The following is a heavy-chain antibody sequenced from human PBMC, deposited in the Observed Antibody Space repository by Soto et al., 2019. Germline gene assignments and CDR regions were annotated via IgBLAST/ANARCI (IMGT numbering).Heavy chain of an antibody. CDR2: MNPNSGNT. D-gene: IGHD2-15*01. CDR1: GYTFTSYD. CDR3: ARGYCSGGSCYPYYYGMDV. V-gene: IGHV1-8*01. Sequence: QVQLVQSGAEVKKPGASVKVSCKASGYTFTSYDINWVRQATGQGLEWMGWMNPNSGNTGYAQKFQGRVTMTRNTPISTAYMELSSLRSEDTAVYYCARGYCSGGSCYPYYYGMDVWGQGTTVTVSS. J-gene: IGHJ6*02.